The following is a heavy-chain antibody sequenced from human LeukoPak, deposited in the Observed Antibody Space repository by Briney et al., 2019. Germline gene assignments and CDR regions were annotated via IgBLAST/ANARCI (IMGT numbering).Heavy chain of an antibody. D-gene: IGHD3-22*01. V-gene: IGHV3-43*01. CDR2: ISWDGSST. Sequence: GGPLRLSCAASGFTFDDYTMHWVRQAPGKGLGWVSLISWDGSSTYYADSVKGRFTISRDNSKTSLYLQMNSLRTEDTALYYCAKGTVVVTGPLDYWGQGTLVTVSS. CDR3: AKGTVVVTGPLDY. J-gene: IGHJ4*02. CDR1: GFTFDDYT.